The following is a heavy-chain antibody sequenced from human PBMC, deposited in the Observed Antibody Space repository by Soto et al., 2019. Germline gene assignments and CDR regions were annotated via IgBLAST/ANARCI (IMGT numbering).Heavy chain of an antibody. CDR1: GGSIISSSYY. CDR2: IYYSGST. J-gene: IGHJ6*02. D-gene: IGHD3-22*01. V-gene: IGHV4-39*01. CDR3: ARHPEYYYDSSGYHYYYYYGMDV. Sequence: SETLSLTCTVSGGSIISSSYYWGWIRQPPGKGLEWIGSIYYSGSTYYNPSLKSRVTISVDTSKNQLSLKLSSVTAADMAVYYCARHPEYYYDSSGYHYYYYYGMDVWGQGTTVTVSS.